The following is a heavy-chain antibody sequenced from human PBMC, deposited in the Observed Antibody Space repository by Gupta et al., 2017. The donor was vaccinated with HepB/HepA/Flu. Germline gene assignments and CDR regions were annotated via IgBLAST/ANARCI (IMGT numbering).Heavy chain of an antibody. J-gene: IGHJ5*02. CDR2: IYYIGTT. D-gene: IGHD1-1*01. CDR3: ARNSTKSKWFDP. Sequence: QVQLQESGPGLVKPSQTLSLTCTVSGGSVNSGDFYWSWIRQSPGKGLEWIGCIYYIGTTYYNPSLKSRITISIDGSKNLFSLSLKSVTAADTAVYYCARNSTKSKWFDPWGQGTLVTVSS. V-gene: IGHV4-30-4*08. CDR1: GGSVNSGDFY.